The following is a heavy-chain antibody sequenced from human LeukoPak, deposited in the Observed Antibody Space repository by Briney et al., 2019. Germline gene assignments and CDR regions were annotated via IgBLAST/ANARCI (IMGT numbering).Heavy chain of an antibody. D-gene: IGHD4-4*01. CDR2: IYYSGST. CDR1: GGSISSSSYY. CDR3: ASTPDYREDYYYYYGMDV. Sequence: SETLSLTCTVSGGSISSSSYYWGWIRQPPGKGLEWIGSIYYSGSTYYNPSLKSRVTISVDTSKNQFSLKLSSVTAADTAVYYCASTPDYREDYYYYYGMDVWGQGTTVTVSS. J-gene: IGHJ6*02. V-gene: IGHV4-39*01.